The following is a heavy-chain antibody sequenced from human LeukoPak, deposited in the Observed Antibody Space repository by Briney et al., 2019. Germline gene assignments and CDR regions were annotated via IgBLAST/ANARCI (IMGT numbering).Heavy chain of an antibody. CDR1: GFTFSSYA. V-gene: IGHV3-23*01. J-gene: IGHJ4*02. CDR2: ISGSGGST. CDR3: AKEPIVGMATIPFDY. D-gene: IGHD5-24*01. Sequence: TGGSLRLSCAASGFTFSSYAMSWVRQAPGKGLEWVSAISGSGGSTYYADSVKGRFTISRDNSKNTLYLQMNSLRAEDTAVYYCAKEPIVGMATIPFDYWGQGTLVTVSS.